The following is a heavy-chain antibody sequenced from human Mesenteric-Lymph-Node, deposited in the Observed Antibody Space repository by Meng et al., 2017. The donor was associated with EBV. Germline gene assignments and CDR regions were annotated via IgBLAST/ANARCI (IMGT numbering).Heavy chain of an antibody. CDR2: IGAYNGNP. CDR1: RYTFTSYV. Sequence: QGQLVQAGAEVKNPGASVKVSCEAPRYTFTSYVSSRVRQSPGQGLEWMGWIGAYNGNPNFAQKVQGRVTMTTDTSTTTAYMGLRSLRSDDTAVYYCARVLSIAAAGYATFNYWGQGTLVTVSS. J-gene: IGHJ4*02. D-gene: IGHD6-13*01. V-gene: IGHV1-18*01. CDR3: ARVLSIAAAGYATFNY.